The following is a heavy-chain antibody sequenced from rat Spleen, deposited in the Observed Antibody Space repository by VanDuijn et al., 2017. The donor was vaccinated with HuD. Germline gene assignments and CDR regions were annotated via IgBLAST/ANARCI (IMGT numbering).Heavy chain of an antibody. Sequence: QVQLKESGPGLVQPSQTLSLTCTVSGFSLTSNSVHWVRQPPGKGLEWMGGIWGDGSTDYNSALKSRLSISRDTSKSQVFLKMNSLQTDDTAIYFCTKSMDAWGQGASVTVSS. CDR3: TKSMDA. CDR1: GFSLTSNS. V-gene: IGHV2-1*01. J-gene: IGHJ4*01. CDR2: IWGDGST.